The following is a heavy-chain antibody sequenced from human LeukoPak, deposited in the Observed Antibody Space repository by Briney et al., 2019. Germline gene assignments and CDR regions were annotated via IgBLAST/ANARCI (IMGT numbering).Heavy chain of an antibody. CDR1: GFTFSSYW. Sequence: PGGSLRLSCAASGFTFSSYWMHWVRQAPGKGLVWVSRINSDGSSTSYADSVKGRFTISRDNAKNTLYLQMNSLRAEDTAVYYCATRGFMVRASEAFDIWGQGTMVTVSS. CDR2: INSDGSST. J-gene: IGHJ3*02. CDR3: ATRGFMVRASEAFDI. V-gene: IGHV3-74*01. D-gene: IGHD3-10*01.